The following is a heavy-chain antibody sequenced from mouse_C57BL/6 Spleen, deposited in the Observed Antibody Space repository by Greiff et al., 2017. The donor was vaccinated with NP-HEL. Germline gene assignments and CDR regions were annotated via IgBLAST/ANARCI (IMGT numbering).Heavy chain of an antibody. CDR2: FYPGSGSI. V-gene: IGHV1-62-2*01. J-gene: IGHJ1*03. D-gene: IGHD1-1*01. CDR3: AGHEDYSGSGLSFEV. Sequence: QVHVKQSGAELVKPGASVKLSCKASGYTFTEYTIHWVKQRSGQGLEWIGWFYPGSGSIKYNEKFKDKATLTADKSSSTVYMELSRLTSEDSAVYFGAGHEDYSGSGLSFEVWGTGTTVTVSS. CDR1: GYTFTEYT.